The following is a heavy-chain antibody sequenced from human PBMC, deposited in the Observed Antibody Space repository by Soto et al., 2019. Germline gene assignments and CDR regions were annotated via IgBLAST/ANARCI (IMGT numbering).Heavy chain of an antibody. D-gene: IGHD5-12*01. CDR3: ERRRERWLQFSYFDY. CDR1: GGSISSYY. Sequence: SETLSLTCTVSGGSISSYYWSWIRQPPGKGLEWIGYIYYSGSTNYNPSLKSRVTISVDTSKNQFSLKLSSVTAADTAVYYCERRRERWLQFSYFDYWGQGTLVTVYS. J-gene: IGHJ4*02. V-gene: IGHV4-59*01. CDR2: IYYSGST.